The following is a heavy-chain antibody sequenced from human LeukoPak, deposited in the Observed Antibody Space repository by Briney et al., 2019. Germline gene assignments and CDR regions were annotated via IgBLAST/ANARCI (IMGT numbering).Heavy chain of an antibody. CDR3: ARLRNRNAFDI. V-gene: IGHV3-23*01. J-gene: IGHJ3*02. D-gene: IGHD1-14*01. CDR1: GFTLSSYA. Sequence: PGGSLRLSCAASGFTLSSYAMSWVRQGPGKGLEWVSAISVSGNTYHADSVKGRFTISRDNSKNTLYLQMNSLRAEDTAVYYCARLRNRNAFDIWGQGTMVTVSS. CDR2: ISVSGNT.